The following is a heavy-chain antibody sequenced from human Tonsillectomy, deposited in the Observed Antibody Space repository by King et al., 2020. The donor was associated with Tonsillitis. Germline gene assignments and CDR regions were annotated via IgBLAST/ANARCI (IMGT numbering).Heavy chain of an antibody. J-gene: IGHJ5*02. D-gene: IGHD2-21*01. Sequence: QLQESGPGLVKASETLSLSCTVSGDSISSDNYYWGWIRQPPGQGLEWIGGIFYRGITYYNPSLKSRVTISVDTSKNRFSLRVTSVTAADTAIYFCARHPVWWSDRRSVWFDPWGQGTMVIVSS. CDR2: IFYRGIT. CDR3: ARHPVWWSDRRSVWFDP. CDR1: GDSISSDNYY. V-gene: IGHV4-39*07.